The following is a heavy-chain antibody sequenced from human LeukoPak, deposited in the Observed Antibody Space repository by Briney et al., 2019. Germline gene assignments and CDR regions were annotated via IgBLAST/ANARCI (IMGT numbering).Heavy chain of an antibody. CDR2: INPNSGGT. V-gene: IGHV1-2*06. CDR1: GYTFTGYY. CDR3: ARGVRDGYNQNWFDP. Sequence: GASVKASCKASGYTFTGYYMHWVRQAPGQGLEWMGRINPNSGGTNYAQKFQGRVTMTRDTSISTAYMELSRLRSDDTAVYYCARGVRDGYNQNWFDPWGQGTLVTVSS. J-gene: IGHJ5*02. D-gene: IGHD5-12*01.